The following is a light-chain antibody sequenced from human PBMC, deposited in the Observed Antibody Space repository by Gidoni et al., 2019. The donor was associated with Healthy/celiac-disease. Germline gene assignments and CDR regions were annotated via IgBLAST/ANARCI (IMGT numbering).Light chain of an antibody. CDR3: QQRSNWPT. CDR1: QSVSSY. Sequence: EIVLTQSPATLSLSPGARATLSCRASQSVSSYLAWYQQKPGQAPRLLTYDASNSATGIPARFSVSGSGTDFTLTISSLEPEDFAVYYCQQRSNWPTFGGGTKVEIK. V-gene: IGKV3-11*01. CDR2: DAS. J-gene: IGKJ4*01.